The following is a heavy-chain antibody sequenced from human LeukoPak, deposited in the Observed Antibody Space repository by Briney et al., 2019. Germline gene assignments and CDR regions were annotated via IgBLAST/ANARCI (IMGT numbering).Heavy chain of an antibody. D-gene: IGHD6-13*01. CDR2: INHSGST. V-gene: IGHV4-34*01. CDR1: GVSFSGYY. Sequence: PSETLSLTCAVYGVSFSGYYWSWIRQPPGKGLEWIGEINHSGSTNYNPSLKSRVTISVDTSKNQFSLKLSSVTAADTAVYYCARGSSSWGFDAFDIWGQGTMVTVSS. J-gene: IGHJ3*02. CDR3: ARGSSSWGFDAFDI.